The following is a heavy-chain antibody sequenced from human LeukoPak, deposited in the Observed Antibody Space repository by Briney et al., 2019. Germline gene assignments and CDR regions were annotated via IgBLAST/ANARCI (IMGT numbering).Heavy chain of an antibody. CDR3: AKGVGSDY. D-gene: IGHD1-26*01. CDR1: GXTFSSYA. Sequence: TGRSLRLSWAASGXTFSSYAMSWVRQAPGKGLEWVSTISGSGGSTHYADSVKGRFTISRDNSKNTLYLQMNSLRAEDTAVYYCAKGVGSDYWGQGTLVTVSS. J-gene: IGHJ4*02. V-gene: IGHV3-23*01. CDR2: ISGSGGST.